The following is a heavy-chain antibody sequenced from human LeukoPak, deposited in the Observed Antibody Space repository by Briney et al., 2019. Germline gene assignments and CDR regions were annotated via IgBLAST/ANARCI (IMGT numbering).Heavy chain of an antibody. J-gene: IGHJ4*02. D-gene: IGHD5-12*01. CDR3: ARGGYDSSDY. Sequence: EWVALISYDGSNKYYADSVKGRFTISRDNSKNTLYLQMSSLRAEDTAVYYCARGGYDSSDYWGQGTLVTVSS. CDR2: ISYDGSNK. V-gene: IGHV3-30-3*01.